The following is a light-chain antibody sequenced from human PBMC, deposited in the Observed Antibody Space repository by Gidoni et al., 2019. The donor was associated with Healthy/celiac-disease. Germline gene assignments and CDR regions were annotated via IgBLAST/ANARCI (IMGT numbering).Light chain of an antibody. J-gene: IGKJ1*01. Sequence: SQSVSSSYLAWYQQKPGQAPRLLIYGASSRATGIPDFTLTISRLEPEDFAVYYCQQYGSSPWTFGQGTKVEIK. CDR2: GAS. CDR1: QSVSSSY. V-gene: IGKV3-20*01. CDR3: QQYGSSPWT.